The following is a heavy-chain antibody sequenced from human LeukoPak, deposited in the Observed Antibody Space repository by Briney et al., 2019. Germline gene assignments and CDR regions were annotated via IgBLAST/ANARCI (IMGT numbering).Heavy chain of an antibody. J-gene: IGHJ1*01. CDR3: ARGEGTTVTTFEYFQH. V-gene: IGHV1-69*06. CDR2: IIPIFGTA. D-gene: IGHD4-17*01. CDR1: GYTFTSYA. Sequence: SVKVSCKASGYTFTSYAMNWVRQAPGQGLEWMGGIIPIFGTANYAQKFQGRVTITADKSTSTAYMELSSLRSEDTAVYYCARGEGTTVTTFEYFQHWGQGTLVTVSS.